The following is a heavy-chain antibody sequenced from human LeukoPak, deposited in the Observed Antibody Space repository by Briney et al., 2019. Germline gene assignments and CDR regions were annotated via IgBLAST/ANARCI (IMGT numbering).Heavy chain of an antibody. CDR2: ISSSSSYI. CDR3: ARYDSSGYYYALDY. V-gene: IGHV3-21*01. Sequence: GGSLRLSCAASGFTSSSYSMNLVRQAAGKGLEWVSSISSSSSYIYYADSVKGRFTISRDNAKNSLYLQMNSLRAEDTAVYYCARYDSSGYYYALDYWGQGTLVTVSS. D-gene: IGHD3-22*01. J-gene: IGHJ4*02. CDR1: GFTSSSYS.